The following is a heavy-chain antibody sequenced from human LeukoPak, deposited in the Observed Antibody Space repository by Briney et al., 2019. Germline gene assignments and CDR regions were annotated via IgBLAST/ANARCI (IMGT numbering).Heavy chain of an antibody. D-gene: IGHD3-22*01. V-gene: IGHV1-2*02. CDR3: ARTLYYDSSGYYVNFDY. J-gene: IGHJ4*02. CDR2: INPNSGGT. CDR1: GYTFTGYY. Sequence: ASVKVSCKASGYTFTGYYMHWVRQAPGQGLEWMGWINPNSGGTNYAQKFQGRVTMTRDTSISPAYMELSRLRSDGTAVYYCARTLYYDSSGYYVNFDYWGQGTLVTVCS.